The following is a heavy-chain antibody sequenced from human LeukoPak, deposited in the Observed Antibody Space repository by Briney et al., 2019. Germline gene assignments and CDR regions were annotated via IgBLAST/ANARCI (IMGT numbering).Heavy chain of an antibody. J-gene: IGHJ4*02. CDR1: GGSISSSSYY. CDR3: ARTLSGRSATRFDY. Sequence: SETLSLTCTVSGGSISSSSYYWGWIRQPPGKGLEWIGSIYYSGSTYYNPSLKSRVTISVDTSKNQFSLKLSSVTAADTAVYYCARTLSGRSATRFDYWGQGTLVTVSS. D-gene: IGHD5-12*01. V-gene: IGHV4-39*07. CDR2: IYYSGST.